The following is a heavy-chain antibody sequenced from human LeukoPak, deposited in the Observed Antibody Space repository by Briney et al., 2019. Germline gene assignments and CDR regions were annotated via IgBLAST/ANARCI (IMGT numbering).Heavy chain of an antibody. V-gene: IGHV3-23*01. J-gene: IGHJ4*02. D-gene: IGHD5-24*01. CDR3: ARTAEMSTMD. CDR2: INASGGRT. Sequence: GGSLRLSCAASEFTFSNYAMSWVRQAPGKGLEWVSGINASGGRTHYADSVTGRFTISRDNSKDTLYLQMNSLRAEDTAVYYCARTAEMSTMDWGQGTLVTVSS. CDR1: EFTFSNYA.